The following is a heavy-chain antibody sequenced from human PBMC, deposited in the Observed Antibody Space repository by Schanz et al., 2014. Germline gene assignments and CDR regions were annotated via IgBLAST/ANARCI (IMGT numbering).Heavy chain of an antibody. CDR2: INPSGGGT. CDR1: GYTFTSYY. CDR3: AREKGHGYSGLS. J-gene: IGHJ5*02. Sequence: QVQLVQSGAEVKKPRASVKVSCKASGYTFTSYYMHWVRQAPGQGLEWMGTINPSGGGTSYAQKFQGRVTMTRDTSITTAYMDLSGLTSDDTAVYYCAREKGHGYSGLSWGQGTLLAVSS. D-gene: IGHD5-12*01. V-gene: IGHV1-46*01.